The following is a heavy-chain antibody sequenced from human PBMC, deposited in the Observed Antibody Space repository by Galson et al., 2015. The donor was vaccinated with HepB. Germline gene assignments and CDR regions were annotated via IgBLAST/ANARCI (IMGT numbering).Heavy chain of an antibody. Sequence: CAISGDSVSSNSAAWNWIRQSPSRGLEWLGRTYYRSKWYNDYAVSVKSRITINPDTSKNQFSLQLNSVTPEDTAVYYCASTREYSSSSGKHKIYYYYMDVWGKGTTVTVSS. CDR3: ASTREYSSSSGKHKIYYYYMDV. D-gene: IGHD6-6*01. J-gene: IGHJ6*03. CDR1: GDSVSSNSAA. V-gene: IGHV6-1*01. CDR2: TYYRSKWYN.